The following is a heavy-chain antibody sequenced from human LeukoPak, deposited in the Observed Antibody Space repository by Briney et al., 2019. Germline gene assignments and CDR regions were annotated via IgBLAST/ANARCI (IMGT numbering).Heavy chain of an antibody. J-gene: IGHJ4*02. CDR3: ARDAASDY. V-gene: IGHV4-34*01. CDR1: GGSFSGYY. Sequence: SETLSLTCAVYGGSFSGYYWSWIRQPPGKGLEWIGEINHSGSTNYNPSLKSRVTISVDTSKNQFSLKLSSVTAADTAVYYCARDAASDYWGQGTLVAVSS. CDR2: INHSGST. D-gene: IGHD6-13*01.